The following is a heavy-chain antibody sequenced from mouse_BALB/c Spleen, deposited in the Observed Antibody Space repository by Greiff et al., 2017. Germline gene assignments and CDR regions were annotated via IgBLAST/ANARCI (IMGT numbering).Heavy chain of an antibody. CDR2: ISYSGST. D-gene: IGHD1-1*01. CDR1: GDSITSGY. Sequence: EVQLVESGPSLVKPSQTLSLTCSVTGDSITSGYWNWIRKFPGNKLEYMGYISYSGSTYYNPSLKSRISITRDTSKNQYYLQLNSVTTEDTATYYCARYTHYGSSYWYFDVWGAGTTVTVSS. J-gene: IGHJ1*01. V-gene: IGHV3-8*02. CDR3: ARYTHYGSSYWYFDV.